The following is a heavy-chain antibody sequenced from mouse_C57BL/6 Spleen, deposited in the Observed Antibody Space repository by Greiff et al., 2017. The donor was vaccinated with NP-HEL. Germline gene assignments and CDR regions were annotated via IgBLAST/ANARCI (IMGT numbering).Heavy chain of an antibody. Sequence: VQLQQPGAELVKPGASVKLSCKASGYTFTSYWMHWVKQRPGQGLEWIGMIHPNSGSTNYNEKFKSKATLTVDKSSSTAYMQLSSLTSEDSAVYYCARSVGQLRPAMDYWGQGTSVTVSS. J-gene: IGHJ4*01. V-gene: IGHV1-64*01. CDR1: GYTFTSYW. D-gene: IGHD3-2*02. CDR2: IHPNSGST. CDR3: ARSVGQLRPAMDY.